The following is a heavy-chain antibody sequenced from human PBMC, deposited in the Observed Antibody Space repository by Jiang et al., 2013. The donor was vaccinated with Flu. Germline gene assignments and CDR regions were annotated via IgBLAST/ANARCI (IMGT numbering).Heavy chain of an antibody. V-gene: IGHV4-30-4*01. D-gene: IGHD3-3*01. J-gene: IGHJ1*01. Sequence: GSGLVKPSQTLSLTCTVSGASVSSGDYYWNWIRQSPGKGLEWIGYIYYTGNTYYKPSLKSRLNISLDTSKNQFSLRLSSVTAADTAVYYCAGGFLEWILFEFWGQGAWSPSPQ. CDR2: IYYTGNT. CDR1: GASVSSGDYY. CDR3: AGGFLEWILFEF.